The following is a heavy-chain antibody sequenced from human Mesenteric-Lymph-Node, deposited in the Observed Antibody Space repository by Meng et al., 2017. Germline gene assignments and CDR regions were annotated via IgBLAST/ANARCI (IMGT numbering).Heavy chain of an antibody. Sequence: GESLKISCAASGFTFSSYWMHGVRQGPGKGLVWVSRINSDGSATIYEDSVKGRFTISRDNAKNTLYLQMNSLRAEDTAVYFCARAYSSDGSAYFHYWGQGTLVTIAS. J-gene: IGHJ4*02. CDR2: INSDGSAT. CDR1: GFTFSSYW. V-gene: IGHV3-74*01. CDR3: ARAYSSDGSAYFHY. D-gene: IGHD3-22*01.